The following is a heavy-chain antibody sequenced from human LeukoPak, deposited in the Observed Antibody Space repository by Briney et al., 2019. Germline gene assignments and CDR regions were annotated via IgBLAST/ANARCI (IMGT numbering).Heavy chain of an antibody. J-gene: IGHJ4*02. CDR1: GFTFNNYA. D-gene: IGHD5-12*01. CDR2: ITGSGGNT. V-gene: IGHV3-23*01. Sequence: PGGSLRLSCAASGFTFNNYAMTWVRQAPGKGLEWVSGITGSGGNTYYTDSVKGRFTISRDNSKNTLYLQMNSLRAEDTAVYYCAKSPHYSGYDWGYDYWGQGTLVTVSS. CDR3: AKSPHYSGYDWGYDY.